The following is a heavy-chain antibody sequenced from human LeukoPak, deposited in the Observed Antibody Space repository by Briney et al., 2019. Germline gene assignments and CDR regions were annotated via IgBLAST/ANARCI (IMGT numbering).Heavy chain of an antibody. CDR2: IKQDGSEK. CDR3: ATDLGSSRPNF. V-gene: IGHV3-7*01. J-gene: IGHJ4*02. Sequence: GRSLRLSCAASGFTFSHYAMHWVRQAPGKGLEWVANIKQDGSEKYYVDSAKGRFTISRDNAKNSLYLQMNSLRAEDTAVYYCATDLGSSRPNFWGQGIPVTVSS. CDR1: GFTFSHYA. D-gene: IGHD6-13*01.